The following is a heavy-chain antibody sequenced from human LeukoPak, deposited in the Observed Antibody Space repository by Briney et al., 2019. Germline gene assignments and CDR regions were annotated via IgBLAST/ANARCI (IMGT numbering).Heavy chain of an antibody. Sequence: ASVKVSCKASGYTFTSYAMNWVRQAPGQGLEWMGWINTNTGNPTYAQGFTGRFVFSLDTSVSTAYLQISSLKAEDTAVYYCVMPGTAVAGTPWHYYYYGMDVWGQGTTVTVSS. D-gene: IGHD6-19*01. CDR3: VMPGTAVAGTPWHYYYYGMDV. CDR1: GYTFTSYA. V-gene: IGHV7-4-1*02. J-gene: IGHJ6*02. CDR2: INTNTGNP.